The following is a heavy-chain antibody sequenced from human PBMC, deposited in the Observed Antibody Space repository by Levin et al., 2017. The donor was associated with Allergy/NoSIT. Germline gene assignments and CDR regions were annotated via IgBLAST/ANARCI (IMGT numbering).Heavy chain of an antibody. CDR1: GFNFSSYG. Sequence: GGSLRLSCIGSGFNFSSYGMHWVRQAPGKGLEWVGVISYDGSHTIYGDSVKGRLTISRDNSKNSLYLQIDSLKTEDTAMYYCANQVHDSGPDLWRQGTPVTVSS. D-gene: IGHD2-15*01. CDR3: ANQVHDSGPDL. J-gene: IGHJ5*02. V-gene: IGHV3-30*18. CDR2: ISYDGSHT.